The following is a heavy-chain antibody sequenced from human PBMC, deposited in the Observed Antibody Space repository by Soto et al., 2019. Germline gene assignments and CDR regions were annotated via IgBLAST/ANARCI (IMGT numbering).Heavy chain of an antibody. D-gene: IGHD2-15*01. CDR2: IYYRGNT. V-gene: IGHV4-39*02. Sequence: SETLSLTCTVSGSSISSSSYYWGWIRQPPGKGLEWIGSIYYRGNTYYNPSLKSRVTISVDTSKNQFSLKLSSVTAADTAVYYCAREGGGYCSGGSCQVDYWGQGTLVTVS. CDR1: GSSISSSSYY. CDR3: AREGGGYCSGGSCQVDY. J-gene: IGHJ4*02.